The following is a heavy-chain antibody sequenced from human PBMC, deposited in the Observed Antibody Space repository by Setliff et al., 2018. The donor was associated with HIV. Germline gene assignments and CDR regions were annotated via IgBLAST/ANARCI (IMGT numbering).Heavy chain of an antibody. V-gene: IGHV1-18*01. J-gene: IGHJ4*02. Sequence: ASVKVSCKASGYIFTSYGISWLRQAPGQGLERMGWISAYSGDTDYAQEVLGRITMTTDTSTKTAYMELRGLRSADTAVYFCARDYRGELHFWGQGTLGTVSS. CDR1: GYIFTSYG. CDR3: ARDYRGELHF. CDR2: ISAYSGDT. D-gene: IGHD1-26*01.